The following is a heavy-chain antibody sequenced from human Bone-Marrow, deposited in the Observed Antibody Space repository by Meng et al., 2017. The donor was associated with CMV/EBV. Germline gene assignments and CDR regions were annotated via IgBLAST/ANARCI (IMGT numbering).Heavy chain of an antibody. CDR2: IRSKANSYAT. D-gene: IGHD2-2*01. J-gene: IGHJ6*02. CDR3: TSHIVVVPAARLGNYYDMDV. CDR1: GFTFSGSA. Sequence: GESLKISCAASGFTFSGSAMHWVRQASGKGLEWVGRIRSKANSYATAYAASVKGRFTISRDDSKNTAYLQMNSLKTEDTAVYYCTSHIVVVPAARLGNYYDMDVWGQGTTVTVSS. V-gene: IGHV3-73*01.